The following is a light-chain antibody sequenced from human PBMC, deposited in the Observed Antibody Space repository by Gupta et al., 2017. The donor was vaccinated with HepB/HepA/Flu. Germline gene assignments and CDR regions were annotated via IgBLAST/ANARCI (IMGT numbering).Light chain of an antibody. CDR1: TGPVTSGHD. CDR2: QTN. Sequence: QTVVTPEPSLTVSPGDTVTLTCGSSTGPVTSGHDPYWFQQKPGHVPKTLIYQTNKKHSWTPARFSASLLGGRAALXIXGAQTEXEDDYYCLLSYSGALIFGGGTRLIVL. CDR3: LLSYSGALI. J-gene: IGLJ2*01. V-gene: IGLV7-46*01.